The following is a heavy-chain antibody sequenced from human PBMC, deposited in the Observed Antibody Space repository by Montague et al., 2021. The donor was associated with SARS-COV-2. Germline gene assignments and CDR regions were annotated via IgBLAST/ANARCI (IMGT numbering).Heavy chain of an antibody. D-gene: IGHD1-26*01. J-gene: IGHJ5*01. CDR3: VRTYSGSYYSHFDY. CDR1: GFTFSSYA. V-gene: IGHV3-30-3*01. Sequence: SLRLSCAASGFTFSSYAMHWVRQAPGKGLEWVAVISYDGSNKYYADSVKGRFTISRDNSKNTLYLQMNSLRAEDTAVYYCVRTYSGSYYSHFDYWGQGTLVTVSS. CDR2: ISYDGSNK.